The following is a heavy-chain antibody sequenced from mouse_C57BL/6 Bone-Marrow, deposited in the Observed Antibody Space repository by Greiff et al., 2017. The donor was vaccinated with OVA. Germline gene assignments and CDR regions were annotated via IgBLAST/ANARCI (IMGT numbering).Heavy chain of an antibody. D-gene: IGHD2-4*01. V-gene: IGHV7-3*01. CDR2: IRNKANGYTT. J-gene: IGHJ3*01. CDR3: ARYDYDGAWFAY. Sequence: EVQGVESGGGLVQPGGSLSLSCAASGFTFTDYYMSWVRQPPGKALEWLGFIRNKANGYTTEYSASVKGRFTSSRDTSQSILYLQMNALRAEDSATYFCARYDYDGAWFAYWGQGTLVTVSA. CDR1: GFTFTDYY.